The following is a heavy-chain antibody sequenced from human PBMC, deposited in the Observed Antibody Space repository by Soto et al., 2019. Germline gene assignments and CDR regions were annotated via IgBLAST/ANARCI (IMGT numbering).Heavy chain of an antibody. CDR2: IRNKTYGGTT. V-gene: IGHV3-49*03. J-gene: IGHJ4*02. D-gene: IGHD6-19*01. Sequence: GGSLRLSCTTSEFTFGDYTMSWFRQAPGKGLEWVGFIRNKTYGGTTEYAASVKGRFTISRDDSKDIAYLQLNSLKTEDTAVYYCTRAVAGTFSPYYFDCWGQGALVTVSS. CDR1: EFTFGDYT. CDR3: TRAVAGTFSPYYFDC.